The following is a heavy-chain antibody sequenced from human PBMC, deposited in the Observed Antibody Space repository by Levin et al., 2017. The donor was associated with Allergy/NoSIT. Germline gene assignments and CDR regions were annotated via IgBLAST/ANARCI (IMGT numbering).Heavy chain of an antibody. CDR1: GFTFNTYV. D-gene: IGHD6-19*01. V-gene: IGHV3-64D*06. CDR2: ITTNGGQT. CDR3: VKPRLLHGSGCVDAFDI. J-gene: IGHJ3*02. Sequence: PGGSLRLSCSASGFTFNTYVMHWVRQAPGKGLQYVSAITTNGGQTYYADSVKGRFSISRDNSKNMVFLQLSSLRPEDTAVYYCVKPRLLHGSGCVDAFDIWGQGTRVTVSS.